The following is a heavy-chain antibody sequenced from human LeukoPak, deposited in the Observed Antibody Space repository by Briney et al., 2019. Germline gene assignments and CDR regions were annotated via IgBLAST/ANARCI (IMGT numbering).Heavy chain of an antibody. CDR1: GGTFSSYA. CDR2: IIPIFGTA. J-gene: IGHJ4*02. D-gene: IGHD5-18*01. V-gene: IGHV1-69*01. Sequence: ASVKVSCKASGGTFSSYAISWVRQALGQGLEWMGGIIPIFGTANYAQKFQGRVTITADESTSTAYMELSSLRSEDTAVYYCAREGDTATAGWGQGTLVTVSS. CDR3: AREGDTATAG.